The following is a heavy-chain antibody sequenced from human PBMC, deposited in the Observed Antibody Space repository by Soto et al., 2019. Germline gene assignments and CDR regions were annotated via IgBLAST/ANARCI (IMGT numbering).Heavy chain of an antibody. Sequence: ASVKVSCKASGYTFTSYGISWVRQAPGQGLEWMGWISAYNGNTNYAQKLQGRVTMTTDTSTSTAYMELRSLRSDDTAVYYCARDPDNIVVVPAAPGDYWGQGTLVTVS. CDR2: ISAYNGNT. J-gene: IGHJ4*02. CDR3: ARDPDNIVVVPAAPGDY. V-gene: IGHV1-18*04. D-gene: IGHD2-2*01. CDR1: GYTFTSYG.